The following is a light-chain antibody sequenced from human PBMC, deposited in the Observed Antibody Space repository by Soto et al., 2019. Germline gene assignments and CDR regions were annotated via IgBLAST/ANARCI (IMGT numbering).Light chain of an antibody. J-gene: IGKJ4*01. CDR2: DAS. CDR1: QTVSRL. Sequence: PGERATLSCTPSQTVSRLLAWYRQKPGQAPRLLIYDASNRATGIPAKFRGSGSGTDFTLTISSLEAEDFVVYYCQRSNKWPITFGGGTKVEIK. V-gene: IGKV3-11*01. CDR3: QRSNKWPIT.